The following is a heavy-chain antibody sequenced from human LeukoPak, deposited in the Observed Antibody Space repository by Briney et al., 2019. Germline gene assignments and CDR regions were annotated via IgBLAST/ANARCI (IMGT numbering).Heavy chain of an antibody. CDR1: GYTFSDYY. J-gene: IGHJ4*02. V-gene: IGHV1-46*01. CDR3: ATDPGRAAFDY. CDR2: INPSGDSI. Sequence: GASVKVSCKTSGYTFSDYYMHWVRQAPGQGLEWMGIINPSGDSINYAQNFQGRVTMTRDTSTSTVYMELSSLRSDDTAVYYCATDPGRAAFDYWGQGTLVTVSS. D-gene: IGHD3-10*01.